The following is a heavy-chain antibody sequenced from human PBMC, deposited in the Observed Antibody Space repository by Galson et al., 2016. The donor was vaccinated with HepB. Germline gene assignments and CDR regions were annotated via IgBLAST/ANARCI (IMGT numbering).Heavy chain of an antibody. D-gene: IGHD3-22*01. Sequence: SVKVSCKASGYTFTNYAIHWVRQAPGQRLEWMGWINAGNGNTKYSQNFQGRVTITRDTSASTAYMELSSLRSEDTAVYYCARDHHYYDSSKAGNWFDPWGQGTLVTVSS. J-gene: IGHJ5*02. CDR1: GYTFTNYA. CDR3: ARDHHYYDSSKAGNWFDP. CDR2: INAGNGNT. V-gene: IGHV1-3*01.